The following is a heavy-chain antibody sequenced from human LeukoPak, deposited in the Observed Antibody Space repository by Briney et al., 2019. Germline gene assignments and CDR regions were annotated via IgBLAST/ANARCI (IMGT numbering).Heavy chain of an antibody. D-gene: IGHD6-13*01. J-gene: IGHJ4*02. CDR1: GYTFTSYG. V-gene: IGHV1-69*05. CDR3: AREVIIAAAGTDAFDY. Sequence: GASAKVSCKAPGYTFTSYGISWVRQAPGQGLEWMGRIIPIFGTANYAQKFQGRVTITTDESTSTAYMELSSLRSEDTAVYYCAREVIIAAAGTDAFDYWGQGTLVTVSS. CDR2: IIPIFGTA.